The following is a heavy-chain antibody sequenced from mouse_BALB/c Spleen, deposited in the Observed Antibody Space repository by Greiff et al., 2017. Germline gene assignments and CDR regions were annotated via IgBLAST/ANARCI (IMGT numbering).Heavy chain of an antibody. CDR1: GFSLTSYG. Sequence: VQVVESGPGLVQPSQSLSITCTVSGFSLTSYGVHWVRQSPGKGLEWLGVIWSGGSTDYNAAFISRLSISKDNSKSQVFFKMNSLQANDTAMYYCVHGEEAMDYWGQGTSVTVSS. D-gene: IGHD2-13*01. J-gene: IGHJ4*01. CDR3: VHGEEAMDY. CDR2: IWSGGST. V-gene: IGHV2-2-2*01.